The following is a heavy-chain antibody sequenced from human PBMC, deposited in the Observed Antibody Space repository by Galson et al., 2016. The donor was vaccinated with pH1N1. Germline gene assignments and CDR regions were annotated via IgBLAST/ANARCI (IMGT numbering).Heavy chain of an antibody. V-gene: IGHV3-23*01. J-gene: IGHJ4*02. Sequence: SLRLSCAASGLTFNAHVMSWVRQAPGKGLEWVAVITASGDATFYGNSVKGRFVISRDNSRNTVSLHMNSLRPDDTALYCCVTRRPTTTHGVIDYWGQGTLVTVSS. CDR3: VTRRPTTTHGVIDY. D-gene: IGHD2-8*01. CDR2: ITASGDAT. CDR1: GLTFNAHV.